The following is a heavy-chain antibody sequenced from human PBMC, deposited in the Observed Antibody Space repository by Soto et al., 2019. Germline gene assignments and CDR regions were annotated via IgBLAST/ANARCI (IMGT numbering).Heavy chain of an antibody. J-gene: IGHJ4*02. CDR1: GYTLTRYG. CDR2: ISSHSANT. V-gene: IGHV1-18*01. Sequence: QVQLMRSGPEVRKPGASVKVSCKASGYTLTRYGLTWVRQAPGHGLEWMGWISSHSANTNYAQNLQGRVTISIDTTTPTAYIALRTLRADASAIYYCASGREGVSGSDFAYWGQGTRVTVSS. D-gene: IGHD1-26*01. CDR3: ASGREGVSGSDFAY.